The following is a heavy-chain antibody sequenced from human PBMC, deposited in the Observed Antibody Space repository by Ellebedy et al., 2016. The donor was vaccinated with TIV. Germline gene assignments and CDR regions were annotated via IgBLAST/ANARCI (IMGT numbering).Heavy chain of an antibody. D-gene: IGHD2-2*01. CDR1: GFNFSNFA. Sequence: GESLKISCAASGFNFSNFAVSWVRQAPGKGLEWVSALRNSGGDTYYADSVKGRLTISRDNSKNTVYLQMSSLRAGDTAMYYCATPPQPYYYYYNYMDVWGKGTTVTVSS. CDR3: ATPPQPYYYYYNYMDV. V-gene: IGHV3-23*01. J-gene: IGHJ6*03. CDR2: LRNSGGDT.